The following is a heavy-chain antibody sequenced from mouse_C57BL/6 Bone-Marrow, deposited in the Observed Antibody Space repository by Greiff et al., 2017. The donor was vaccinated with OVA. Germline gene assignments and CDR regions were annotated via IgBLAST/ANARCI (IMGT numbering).Heavy chain of an antibody. D-gene: IGHD2-12*01. CDR1: GSSLTSDG. CDR3: ARCYCYAMDY. J-gene: IGHJ4*01. Sequence: VQLQQSGPGLVQPSQSLSITCTVSGSSLTSDGVHWGRQSPGKGLVGRGVKWSGGSTDYNAAFISRLSISKNNSKSQVFFKMNGPQADATAIYYCARCYCYAMDYWGQGTSVTVSS. CDR2: KWSGGST. V-gene: IGHV2-2*01.